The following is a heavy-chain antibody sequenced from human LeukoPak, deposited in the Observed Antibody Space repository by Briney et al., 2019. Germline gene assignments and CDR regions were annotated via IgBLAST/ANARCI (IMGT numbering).Heavy chain of an antibody. Sequence: GGSLRLSCAASGFTVSSNYMSWVRQAPGKGLEWVSVIYSGGSTYYADSVKGRFAISRDNSKNTLYLQMNSLRAEDTAVYYCARDPYYYGMGVWGQGTTVTVSS. J-gene: IGHJ6*02. CDR3: ARDPYYYGMGV. CDR1: GFTVSSNY. CDR2: IYSGGST. V-gene: IGHV3-53*01.